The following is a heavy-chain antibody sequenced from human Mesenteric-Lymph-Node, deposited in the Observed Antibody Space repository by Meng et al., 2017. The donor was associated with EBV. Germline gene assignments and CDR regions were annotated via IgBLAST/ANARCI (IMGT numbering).Heavy chain of an antibody. D-gene: IGHD3-10*01. V-gene: IGHV3-23*04. CDR2: VSGSGDTT. Sequence: EVQMVESGGGLVQPGGSLRLSCAASGCTFSTYAMSWVRQAPGKGLEWVSAVSGSGDTTYYADSVKGRFTISRDNSRNTLYLQMNSLRAEDTALYYCAKGKALSGSSSFDYWGQGTMVTVSS. CDR1: GCTFSTYA. CDR3: AKGKALSGSSSFDY. J-gene: IGHJ4*02.